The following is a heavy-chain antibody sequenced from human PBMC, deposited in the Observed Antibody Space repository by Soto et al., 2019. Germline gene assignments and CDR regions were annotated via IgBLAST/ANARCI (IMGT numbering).Heavy chain of an antibody. CDR2: INPENGNT. V-gene: IGHV1-3*01. CDR1: RYTFITYA. D-gene: IGHD3-10*02. Sequence: QVQLLQSGAEVKKPGASVKVSCKASRYTFITYAMHWVRQAPGQRLEWMGWINPENGNTKYSEKFQGRVTITRDTSASTAYMELSSLRSEDTAVYYCAREMFGLRMIGVSDGWGQGTRVTASS. J-gene: IGHJ4*02. CDR3: AREMFGLRMIGVSDG.